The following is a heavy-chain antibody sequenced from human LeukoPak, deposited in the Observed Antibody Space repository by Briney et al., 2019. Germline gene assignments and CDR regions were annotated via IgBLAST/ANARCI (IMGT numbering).Heavy chain of an antibody. CDR2: IIAYNGNT. CDR3: ARVFYDFWSGYEYDAFDI. D-gene: IGHD3-3*01. J-gene: IGHJ3*02. Sequence: ASGKVSCKPSGYSFTSYGIGWVRQAPGQGLEWMGWIIAYNGNTNYAQKLQGRVTTTTDTSTSTAYMELRSLRSDDTAVYYCARVFYDFWSGYEYDAFDIRGQGTMVTVSS. CDR1: GYSFTSYG. V-gene: IGHV1-18*01.